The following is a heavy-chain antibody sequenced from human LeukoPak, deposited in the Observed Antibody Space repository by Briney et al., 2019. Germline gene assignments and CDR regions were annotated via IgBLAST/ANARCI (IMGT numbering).Heavy chain of an antibody. V-gene: IGHV3-23*01. CDR3: ARGAGSSWPGRWFDP. J-gene: IGHJ5*02. CDR1: GFTFRSFA. CDR2: ISGSGDST. Sequence: GGSLRLSCAASGFTFRSFAVSWVRQAPGKGLEWVSVISGSGDSTYYADSVKGRFTISRDNSKNTLYLQMNSLRAEDTAVYYCARGAGSSWPGRWFDPWGQGTLVTVSS. D-gene: IGHD6-13*01.